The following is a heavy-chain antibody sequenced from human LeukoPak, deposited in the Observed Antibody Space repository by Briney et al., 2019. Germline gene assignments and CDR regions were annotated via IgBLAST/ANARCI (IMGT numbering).Heavy chain of an antibody. Sequence: GGSPRLSCATSGFTFSAYWMHWVRQAPGKGLVWVSRVYTDGGRTSYADSVEGRVTISRDNAKSTLYLQMNSLRDEDTAVYYCARGSSGWYIDYWGQGTLVTVSS. J-gene: IGHJ4*02. V-gene: IGHV3-74*01. CDR3: ARGSSGWYIDY. CDR1: GFTFSAYW. D-gene: IGHD6-19*01. CDR2: VYTDGGRT.